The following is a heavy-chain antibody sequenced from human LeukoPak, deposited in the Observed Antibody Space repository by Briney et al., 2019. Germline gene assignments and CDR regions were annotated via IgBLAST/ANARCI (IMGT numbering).Heavy chain of an antibody. CDR2: IYTSGST. D-gene: IGHD6-13*01. J-gene: IGHJ5*02. Sequence: KPSQTLSLTCTVSGGSISSGSYYWSWIRQPAGKGLEWIGRIYTSGSTNYNPSLKSRVTISVDTSKNQFSLKLSSVTAADTAVYYCARFRDSSSWTGKVGPQLFRRRNWFDPWGQGTLVIVSS. CDR3: ARFRDSSSWTGKVGPQLFRRRNWFDP. CDR1: GGSISSGSYY. V-gene: IGHV4-61*02.